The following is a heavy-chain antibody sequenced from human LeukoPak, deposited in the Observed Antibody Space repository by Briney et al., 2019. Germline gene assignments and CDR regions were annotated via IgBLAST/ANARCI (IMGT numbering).Heavy chain of an antibody. CDR3: AKDIADPNYYYGMDA. J-gene: IGHJ6*02. CDR1: GFTFSSYA. CDR2: ISGSGGST. Sequence: GGSLRLSCAASGFTFSSYAMSWVRQAPGKGLEWVSAISGSGGSTYYADSVRGRFTISRDNSKNTLYLQMNSLRAEDTAVYYCAKDIADPNYYYGMDAWGQGTTVTVSS. D-gene: IGHD6-13*01. V-gene: IGHV3-23*01.